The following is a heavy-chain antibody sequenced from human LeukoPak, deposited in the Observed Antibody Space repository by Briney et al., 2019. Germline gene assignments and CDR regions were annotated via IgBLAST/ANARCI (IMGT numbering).Heavy chain of an antibody. Sequence: GGSLRLSCAASRFTVSSSYMNWVRQAPGKGLEWVSVIYSGGTTYYADSVKGRFTISRDNPKNTLYLQMNSLRAEDTAVYYCARARAAAGTFLFDYWGQGILVTVSS. V-gene: IGHV3-53*01. D-gene: IGHD6-13*01. CDR1: RFTVSSSY. CDR2: IYSGGTT. CDR3: ARARAAAGTFLFDY. J-gene: IGHJ4*02.